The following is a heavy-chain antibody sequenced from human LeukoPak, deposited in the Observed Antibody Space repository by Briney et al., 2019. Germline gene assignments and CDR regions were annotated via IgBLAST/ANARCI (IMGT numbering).Heavy chain of an antibody. CDR1: GYTFTNYG. Sequence: GASVKVSCKASGYTFTNYGINWVRQAPGQGLEWMGWINPNSGGTKYAQKFQGRVTMTRDTSIGTAHMQLSRLRSDDTAVYYCAKATESHHNLDYWGQGTLVTVSS. J-gene: IGHJ4*02. D-gene: IGHD1-14*01. CDR2: INPNSGGT. CDR3: AKATESHHNLDY. V-gene: IGHV1-2*02.